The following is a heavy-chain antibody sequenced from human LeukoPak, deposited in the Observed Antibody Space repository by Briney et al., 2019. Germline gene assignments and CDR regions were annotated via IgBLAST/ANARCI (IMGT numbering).Heavy chain of an antibody. Sequence: GGSLRLSCAASGLTFSFYWMSWVRQAPGKGLEWVANIKEDGSEKYYVDSVKGRFTISRDNAKNSLFLQLDSLRAEDTAVYYCARGKYYFDYWGQGTLITVSS. J-gene: IGHJ4*02. CDR1: GLTFSFYW. CDR3: ARGKYYFDY. CDR2: IKEDGSEK. V-gene: IGHV3-7*05.